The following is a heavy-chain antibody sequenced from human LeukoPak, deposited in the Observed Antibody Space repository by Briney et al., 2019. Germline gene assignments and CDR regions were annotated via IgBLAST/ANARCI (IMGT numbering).Heavy chain of an antibody. V-gene: IGHV3-48*03. CDR3: ARVHYNTAMVDIDY. D-gene: IGHD5-18*01. CDR2: ISSSGSTI. J-gene: IGHJ4*02. CDR1: GLTFSSYE. Sequence: GGSLRLSCAASGLTFSSYEMHWVRQAPGKGLEWISYISSSGSTIYYADSVKGRFTISRDNGKNSLYLQMNSLRAEDTAVYYCARVHYNTAMVDIDYWGQGTLVTVSS.